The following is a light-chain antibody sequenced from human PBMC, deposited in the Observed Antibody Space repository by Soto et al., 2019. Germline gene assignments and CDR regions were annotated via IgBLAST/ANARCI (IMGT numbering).Light chain of an antibody. J-gene: IGLJ3*02. V-gene: IGLV1-44*01. CDR2: SNN. Sequence: QSVLTQPPSASGTPGQRVTISCSGSSSNIGSNVVNWYQQLPGTAPKLLIYSNNQRPSGVPDRFSGSKSGTSASLAISGLQSEDEADYYCETWDDSLNGPVFGGGTKLPS. CDR3: ETWDDSLNGPV. CDR1: SSNIGSNV.